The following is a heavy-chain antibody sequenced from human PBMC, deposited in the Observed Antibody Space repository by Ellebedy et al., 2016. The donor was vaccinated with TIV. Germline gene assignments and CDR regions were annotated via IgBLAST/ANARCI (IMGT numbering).Heavy chain of an antibody. J-gene: IGHJ6*02. CDR3: VRFDYDVEGYYGLGV. D-gene: IGHD3-16*01. CDR2: FFFSGDT. CDR1: GGSVSRFS. Sequence: SETLSLXCTVSGGSVSRFSWTWIRQVPGKGLEWIGYFFFSGDTEYNPSFKSRVTMSVDTSKNLFFLNMTSMTAADTAIYYCVRFDYDVEGYYGLGVWGQGTTVIVS. V-gene: IGHV4-59*02.